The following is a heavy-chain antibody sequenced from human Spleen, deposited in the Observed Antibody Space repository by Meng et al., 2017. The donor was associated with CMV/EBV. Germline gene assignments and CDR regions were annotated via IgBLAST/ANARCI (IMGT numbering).Heavy chain of an antibody. CDR1: GSTFTGNY. J-gene: IGHJ4*02. D-gene: IGHD1-26*01. CDR2: INPNSGGT. Sequence: ASGSTFTGNYMHWVRQAPGQGLEWMGWINPNSGGTNYAQKFQGRVTMTRDTSISTAYMELSRLRSDDTAVYYCARDFEKIPGYGGSDFWGQGTLVTVSS. V-gene: IGHV1-2*02. CDR3: ARDFEKIPGYGGSDF.